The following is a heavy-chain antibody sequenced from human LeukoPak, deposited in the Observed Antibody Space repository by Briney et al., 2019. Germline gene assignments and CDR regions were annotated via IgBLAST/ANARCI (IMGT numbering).Heavy chain of an antibody. CDR3: ARATLYPYHFDY. D-gene: IGHD2-8*01. Sequence: PGGSLRLSCAASGFTFSDYTMNWVRQAPGKGLEWVSSISSSSSDIYYADSVKGRFTISRDNAKKSLSLQMNSLRAEDTAVYYCARATLYPYHFDYWGQGTLVTVSS. CDR2: ISSSSSDI. V-gene: IGHV3-21*01. CDR1: GFTFSDYT. J-gene: IGHJ4*02.